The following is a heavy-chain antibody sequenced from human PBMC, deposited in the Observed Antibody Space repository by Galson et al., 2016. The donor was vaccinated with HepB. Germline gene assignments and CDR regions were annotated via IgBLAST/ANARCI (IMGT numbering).Heavy chain of an antibody. CDR2: IIPIFRTA. Sequence: SCKASGGTFSSYAISWVRQAPGQGLEWMGGIIPIFRTAQYAQKFHGRVTITADKFTSTAYMELSSLKSEDTAVYYCARDRYLAGGRSPFDPWGQGTLVTVSS. V-gene: IGHV1-69*06. J-gene: IGHJ5*02. CDR1: GGTFSSYA. CDR3: ARDRYLAGGRSPFDP. D-gene: IGHD3-16*02.